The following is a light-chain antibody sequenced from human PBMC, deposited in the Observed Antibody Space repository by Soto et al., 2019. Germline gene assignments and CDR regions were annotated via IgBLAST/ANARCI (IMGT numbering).Light chain of an antibody. CDR3: QSYDSSLSVV. CDR1: SSNIGAGYD. J-gene: IGLJ2*01. Sequence: QSVLTQPPSVSGAPGQRVTISCTGSSSNIGAGYDVHWYQQLPGTAPKLLIYGNSNRPSGVPDRFSGAKSGTSASLAITGLQAEDEADYYCQSYDSSLSVVFGVRTKLTVL. V-gene: IGLV1-40*01. CDR2: GNS.